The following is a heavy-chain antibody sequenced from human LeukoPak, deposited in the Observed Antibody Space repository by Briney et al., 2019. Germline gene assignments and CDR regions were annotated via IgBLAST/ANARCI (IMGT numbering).Heavy chain of an antibody. CDR2: ISGRDATT. D-gene: IGHD3-10*01. Sequence: GGSLRLSCAASGFTFSTYAMNWVRQAPGKGLQWISIISGRDATTYYADSVKGRFTISRDNSKNTLYLQMNSLRADDTAVYYCVKDLTAMARGADYGMDVWGQGTTVTVSS. CDR3: VKDLTAMARGADYGMDV. J-gene: IGHJ6*02. V-gene: IGHV3-23*01. CDR1: GFTFSTYA.